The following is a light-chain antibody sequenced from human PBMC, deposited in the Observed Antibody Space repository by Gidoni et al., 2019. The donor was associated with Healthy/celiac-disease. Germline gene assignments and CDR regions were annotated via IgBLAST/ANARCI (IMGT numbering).Light chain of an antibody. J-gene: IGKJ3*01. CDR3: QQYGSSPFT. CDR1: QSVSSSY. CDR2: GAS. V-gene: IGKV3-20*01. Sequence: EIVLTQSPGTLSSSPGERATLSCRASQSVSSSYLAWYQQKPGQAPRLLIYGASSRATGIPDRFSGSGSGTDFTLTISRLEPEDVAVYYCQQYGSSPFTFGPGTKVDIK.